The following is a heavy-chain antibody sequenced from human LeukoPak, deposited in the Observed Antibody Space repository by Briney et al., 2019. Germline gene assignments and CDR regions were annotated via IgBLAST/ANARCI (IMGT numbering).Heavy chain of an antibody. CDR2: IYYSGST. CDR1: GGSISSYY. Sequence: SSETLSLTCTVSGGSISSYYWSWIRQPPGKGLEWIGYIYYSGSTNYNPPLKSRVTISVDTSKNQFSLKLSSVTAADTAVYYCARGVVPAVNWFDPWGQGTLVTVSS. J-gene: IGHJ5*02. V-gene: IGHV4-59*01. CDR3: ARGVVPAVNWFDP. D-gene: IGHD2-2*01.